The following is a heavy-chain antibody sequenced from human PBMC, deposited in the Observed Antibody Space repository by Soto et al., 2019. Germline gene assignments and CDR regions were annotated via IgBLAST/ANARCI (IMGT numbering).Heavy chain of an antibody. J-gene: IGHJ6*02. CDR3: AKGGYYDFWSGRYGMDV. D-gene: IGHD3-3*01. Sequence: SLRLSCAASGFTFSSYAMSWVRQAPGKGLEWVSAISGSGGSTYYADSVKGRFTISRDNSKNTLYLQMNSLRAEDTAVYYCAKGGYYDFWSGRYGMDVWGQGTTVTVSS. CDR1: GFTFSSYA. CDR2: ISGSGGST. V-gene: IGHV3-23*01.